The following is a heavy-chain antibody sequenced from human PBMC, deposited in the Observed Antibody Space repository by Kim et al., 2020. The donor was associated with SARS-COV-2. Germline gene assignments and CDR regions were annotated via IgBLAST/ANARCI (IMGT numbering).Heavy chain of an antibody. CDR3: ARAGGYYDSNARVDY. V-gene: IGHV3-48*02. D-gene: IGHD3-22*01. J-gene: IGHJ4*02. CDR1: GFTFSSYS. CDR2: ISSSSSTI. Sequence: GGSLRLSCAASGFTFSSYSMNWVRQAPGKGLEWVSYISSSSSTIYYADSVKGRFTISRDNAKNSLYLQMNSLRDEDTAVYYCARAGGYYDSNARVDYWGQGTLVTVSS.